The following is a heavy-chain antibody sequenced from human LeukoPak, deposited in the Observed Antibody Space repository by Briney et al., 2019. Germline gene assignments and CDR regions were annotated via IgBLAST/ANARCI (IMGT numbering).Heavy chain of an antibody. D-gene: IGHD4-17*01. J-gene: IGHJ3*02. Sequence: SETLSLTCAVSGYSTSSGYYWGWIRQPPGKGLEWIGSIYHSGSTYYNPSLKSRVTISVDTSKNQFSLKLSSVTAADTAVYYCARDGYGDRDDAFDIWGQGTMVTVSS. V-gene: IGHV4-38-2*02. CDR1: GYSTSSGYY. CDR3: ARDGYGDRDDAFDI. CDR2: IYHSGST.